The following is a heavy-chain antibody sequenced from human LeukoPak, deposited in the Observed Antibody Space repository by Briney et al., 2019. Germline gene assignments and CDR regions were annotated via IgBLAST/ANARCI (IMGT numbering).Heavy chain of an antibody. CDR3: ARGGDGDILTGLVFDY. Sequence: ASVKVSCKASGYRFTSYGISWVRQAPGQGLEWMGWISAYNGNTNYAQKLQGRVTMTTDTSTSTAYMELRSLRFDDTAVYYCARGGDGDILTGLVFDYWGQGTLVTVSS. CDR2: ISAYNGNT. J-gene: IGHJ4*02. CDR1: GYRFTSYG. V-gene: IGHV1-18*01. D-gene: IGHD3-9*01.